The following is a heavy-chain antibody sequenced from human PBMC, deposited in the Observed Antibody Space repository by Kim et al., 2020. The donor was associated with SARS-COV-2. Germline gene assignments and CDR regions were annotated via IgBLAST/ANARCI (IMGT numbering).Heavy chain of an antibody. CDR2: INHSGST. V-gene: IGHV4-34*01. Sequence: SETLSLTCAVYGGSFSGYYWSWIRQPPGKGLEWIGEINHSGSTNYNPSLKSRVTISVDTSKNQFSLKLSSVTAADTAVYYCARDYGYSSSWYFETKYNWFDPWGQGTLVTVSS. CDR1: GGSFSGYY. D-gene: IGHD6-13*01. CDR3: ARDYGYSSSWYFETKYNWFDP. J-gene: IGHJ5*02.